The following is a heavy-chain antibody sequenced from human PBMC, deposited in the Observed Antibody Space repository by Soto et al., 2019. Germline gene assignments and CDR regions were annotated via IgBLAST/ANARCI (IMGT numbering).Heavy chain of an antibody. CDR3: ARDFVDNPGPTESDY. J-gene: IGHJ4*02. V-gene: IGHV3-21*01. CDR1: GFTFSSYS. D-gene: IGHD1-1*01. CDR2: ISSSSSYI. Sequence: GGSLRLSCAASGFTFSSYSMNWVRQAPGKGLEWVSSISSSSSYIYYADSVKGRFTISRGNAKNSLYLQMNSLRAEDTAVYYCARDFVDNPGPTESDYWGQGTLVTVSS.